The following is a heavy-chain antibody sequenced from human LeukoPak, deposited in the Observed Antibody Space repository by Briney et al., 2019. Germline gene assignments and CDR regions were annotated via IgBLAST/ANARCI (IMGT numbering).Heavy chain of an antibody. V-gene: IGHV3-23*01. CDR3: VKEGEGHSYAPKTGPPP. J-gene: IGHJ5*02. CDR2: VSDDGNSR. Sequence: GGSLRLSCAASGFSFSSCAMSWVRQAPGKGPQWVSGVSDDGNSRYYADSLKGRFTISRDNSANTVYLQMNNLADEDTAVYYCVKEGEGHSYAPKTGPPPWGQGTLVTVSS. D-gene: IGHD5-18*01. CDR1: GFSFSSCA.